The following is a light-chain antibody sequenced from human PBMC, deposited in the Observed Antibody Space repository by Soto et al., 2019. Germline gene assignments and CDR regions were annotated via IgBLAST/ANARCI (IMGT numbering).Light chain of an antibody. Sequence: EIVLTQSPATLSLSPGERATLSCRASQSVSSYLAWYQQKPGQAPRLLIYDASNRATGIPARFSGSGSGTDFTLTISSLEPEDFAVYYCQQRINWPPTITFGQGTRLESK. CDR3: QQRINWPPTIT. CDR2: DAS. J-gene: IGKJ5*01. V-gene: IGKV3-11*01. CDR1: QSVSSY.